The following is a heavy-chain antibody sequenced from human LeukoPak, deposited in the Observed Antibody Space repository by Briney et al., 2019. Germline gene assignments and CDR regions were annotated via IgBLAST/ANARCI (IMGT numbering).Heavy chain of an antibody. V-gene: IGHV7-4-1*02. J-gene: IGHJ4*02. D-gene: IGHD3-16*01. Sequence: ASVKVSCKASGYTFTVYSINWLRQAPGQGLEWMGWITTSTGKPTYAQGFTGRFVFSLDTSVSTTYLHINSLKAEDTAVYYCARDASMINFDYWGQGSLVAVSS. CDR1: GYTFTVYS. CDR2: ITTSTGKP. CDR3: ARDASMINFDY.